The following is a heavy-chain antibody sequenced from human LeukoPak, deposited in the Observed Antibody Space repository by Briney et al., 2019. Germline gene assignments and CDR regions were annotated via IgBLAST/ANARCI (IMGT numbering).Heavy chain of an antibody. Sequence: ASVKVSCKASGYTFTSYGISWVRQAPGQGLEWMGWISAYNGNTNYAQKLQGRVTMTTDTSTSTAYMELRSLRSDDTAVYYYASHIVVVPAAIRHHYYYYYMDVWGKGTTVTVSS. CDR3: ASHIVVVPAAIRHHYYYYYMDV. CDR2: ISAYNGNT. CDR1: GYTFTSYG. J-gene: IGHJ6*03. V-gene: IGHV1-18*01. D-gene: IGHD2-2*01.